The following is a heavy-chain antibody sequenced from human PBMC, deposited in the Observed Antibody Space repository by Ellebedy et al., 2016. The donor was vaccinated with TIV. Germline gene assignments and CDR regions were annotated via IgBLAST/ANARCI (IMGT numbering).Heavy chain of an antibody. Sequence: GGSLRLSXAASGFTFSASHMHWVRQASGKGLEWVGHVRNKADGYATAYGASVNGRFTISRDDAENTAYLRMSSLRPEDTAVYYCSRQTDSCHDYWGQGILVTVSS. D-gene: IGHD1-14*01. J-gene: IGHJ4*02. V-gene: IGHV3-73*01. CDR2: VRNKADGYAT. CDR1: GFTFSASH. CDR3: SRQTDSCHDY.